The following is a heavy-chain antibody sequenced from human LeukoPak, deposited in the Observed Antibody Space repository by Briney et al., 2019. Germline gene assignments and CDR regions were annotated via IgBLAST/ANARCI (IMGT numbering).Heavy chain of an antibody. CDR1: GFTFSSYW. Sequence: GGSLRLSCAASGFTFSSYWMSWVRQAPGKGLEWVANIKQDGSEKYYVDSVKGRFTISRDNAKNSLYLQMNSLRAEDTAVYYCARESNSGYHPGDYWGQGTLVTVSS. D-gene: IGHD5-12*01. CDR3: ARESNSGYHPGDY. V-gene: IGHV3-7*01. J-gene: IGHJ4*02. CDR2: IKQDGSEK.